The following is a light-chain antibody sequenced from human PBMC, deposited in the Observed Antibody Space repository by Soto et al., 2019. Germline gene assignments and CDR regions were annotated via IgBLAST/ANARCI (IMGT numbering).Light chain of an antibody. CDR2: GAS. CDR1: EVVTTN. Sequence: EIVVTQSPATLSVSPGEGATLSCRASEVVTTNLAWYQQKPGQAPRLLIYGASTRAAGIPARFSGSGSGTHFTLTISSVQSEDFAVYYCQQYSNWPPITFGQGTRLEIK. V-gene: IGKV3-15*01. CDR3: QQYSNWPPIT. J-gene: IGKJ5*01.